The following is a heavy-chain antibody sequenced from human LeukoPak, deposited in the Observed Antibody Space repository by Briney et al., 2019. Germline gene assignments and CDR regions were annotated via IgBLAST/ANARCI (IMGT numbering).Heavy chain of an antibody. CDR3: ARNRPRSGWLHAPGDY. CDR2: ISSSGSTI. V-gene: IGHV3-11*04. Sequence: PGGSLRLSCAASGFTFSDYYMSWIRQAPGKGLEWVSYISSSGSTIYYADSVKGRFTISRDNAKNSLYLQMNSLRAEDTAVYYCARNRPRSGWLHAPGDYWGQGTLVTVSS. D-gene: IGHD6-19*01. CDR1: GFTFSDYY. J-gene: IGHJ4*02.